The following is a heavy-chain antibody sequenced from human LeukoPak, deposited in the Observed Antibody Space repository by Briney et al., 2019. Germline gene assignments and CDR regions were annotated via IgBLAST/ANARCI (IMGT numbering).Heavy chain of an antibody. J-gene: IGHJ4*02. Sequence: SETLSLTYSVSGGSISSSSSYWGWIRQPPGKGLEWIGEINHSGSTNYNPSLKSRVTISVDTSKNQFSLKLSSVTAADTAVYYCARHQYDYVWGSSYELDYWGQGTLVTVSS. CDR3: ARHQYDYVWGSSYELDY. CDR1: GGSISSSSSY. D-gene: IGHD3-16*01. V-gene: IGHV4-39*01. CDR2: INHSGST.